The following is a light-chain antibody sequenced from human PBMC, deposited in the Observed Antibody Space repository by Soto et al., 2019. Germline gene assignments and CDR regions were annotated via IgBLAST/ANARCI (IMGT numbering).Light chain of an antibody. CDR3: QQRHMWPIT. J-gene: IGKJ5*01. CDR2: DAY. CDR1: QSFRGL. Sequence: EVVLTQSPVTLSLSPGERATLSCRASQSFRGLLAWYQQKPGRAPRLLIYDAYNRATGIPPRFSGSGSGTDFTLTISSLEPEDSAVYYCQQRHMWPITFGQGTRLEI. V-gene: IGKV3-11*01.